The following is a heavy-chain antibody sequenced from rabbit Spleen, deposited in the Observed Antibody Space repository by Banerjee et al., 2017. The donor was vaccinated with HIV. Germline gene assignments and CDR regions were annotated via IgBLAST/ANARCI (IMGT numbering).Heavy chain of an antibody. CDR3: ARDYDGGGYRFNL. D-gene: IGHD4-2*01. V-gene: IGHV1S45*01. J-gene: IGHJ4*01. CDR2: IYTGSSGST. Sequence: QEQLVESGGDLVKPGASLTLTCTASGFSFSSGYYMCWVRQAPGKGLEWIGYIYTGSSGSTYYASWAKGRFTISKTSSTTVTLQMTSLTVADTATYFCARDYDGGGYRFNLWGPGTLVTVS. CDR1: GFSFSSGYY.